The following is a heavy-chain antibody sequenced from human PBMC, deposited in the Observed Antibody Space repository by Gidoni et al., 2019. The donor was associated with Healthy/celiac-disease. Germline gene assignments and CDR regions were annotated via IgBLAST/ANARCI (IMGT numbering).Heavy chain of an antibody. CDR3: ASNRDGYNARHY. CDR1: GFTVSSNY. J-gene: IGHJ4*02. CDR2: IYSGGST. V-gene: IGHV3-66*01. Sequence: EVQLVESGGGLVQPGGSLRLSCAASGFTVSSNYMSWVRQAPGKGLEWVSVIYSGGSTYYADSVKGRFTIARDNSKNTLYLQMNSLRAEDTAVYYCASNRDGYNARHYWGQGTLVTVSS. D-gene: IGHD5-12*01.